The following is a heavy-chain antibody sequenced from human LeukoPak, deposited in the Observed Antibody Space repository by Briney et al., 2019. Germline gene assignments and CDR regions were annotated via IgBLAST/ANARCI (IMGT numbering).Heavy chain of an antibody. CDR2: ISLDGSNK. V-gene: IGHV3-30*18. CDR1: GFTFTSSG. Sequence: PGGSLRLSCPASGFTFTSSGMHSVRQAPGKGREWVTVISLDGSNKYYADSVKGRFTISRNNSKHTLYLQMTSLRAEDTAVYYCAKVTTLYYYYAMDVWGQGTTVTVSS. CDR3: AKVTTLYYYYAMDV. J-gene: IGHJ6*02. D-gene: IGHD4-11*01.